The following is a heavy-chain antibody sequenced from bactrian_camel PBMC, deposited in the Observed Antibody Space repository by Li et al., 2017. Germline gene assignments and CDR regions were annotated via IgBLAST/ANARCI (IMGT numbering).Heavy chain of an antibody. CDR1: GYTFTSYG. CDR2: INSGGGTT. V-gene: IGHV3S40*01. Sequence: VQLVESGGGLVQPGGSLRLSCTVSGYTFTSYGMSCVRQAPEKGLEWVSTINSGGGTTYYADSVKGRFTISRDNAKNTVYLQMNSLKPEDTAVYYCVRRSEFGYWGQGTQVTVS. CDR3: VRRSEFGY. J-gene: IGHJ6*01.